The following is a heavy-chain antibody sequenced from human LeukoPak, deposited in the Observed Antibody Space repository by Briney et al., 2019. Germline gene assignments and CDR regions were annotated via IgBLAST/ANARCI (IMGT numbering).Heavy chain of an antibody. V-gene: IGHV3-20*04. J-gene: IGHJ4*02. CDR1: GFTFDDYG. Sequence: PGGSLRLSCAASGFTFDDYGMSWVRQAPGKGLEWVSGINWNGGSTGYADSVKGRFTISRDNAKNSLYLQMYSLRAEDTALYYCARRGTGYGDYYFDYWGQGTLVTVSS. CDR2: INWNGGST. D-gene: IGHD3-9*01. CDR3: ARRGTGYGDYYFDY.